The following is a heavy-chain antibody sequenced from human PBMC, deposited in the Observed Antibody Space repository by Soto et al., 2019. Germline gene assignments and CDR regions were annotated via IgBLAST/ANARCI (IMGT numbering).Heavy chain of an antibody. CDR1: GFALSSSGMC. CDR2: IDWDDDK. V-gene: IGHV2-70*11. CDR3: ARGITGTTNFDY. J-gene: IGHJ4*02. D-gene: IGHD1-7*01. Sequence: SGPTLVNPTQTLTLTCTFSGFALSSSGMCVSWIRQPPGKALEWLARIDWDDDKYYNTSLRTRLTISKDTSKNQVVLIMTNMDPVDTATYYCARGITGTTNFDYWGQVTLVTLSS.